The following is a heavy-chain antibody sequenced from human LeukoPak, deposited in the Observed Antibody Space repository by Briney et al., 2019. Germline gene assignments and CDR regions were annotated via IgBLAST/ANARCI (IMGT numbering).Heavy chain of an antibody. CDR2: FDPEDGET. CDR3: ATASRGSGSSFDY. D-gene: IGHD3-10*01. CDR1: GYTLTELS. J-gene: IGHJ4*02. V-gene: IGHV1-24*01. Sequence: ASVKISCKVSGYTLTELSMHWVRQAPGKGLEWMGGFDPEDGETIYAQKFQGRVTMTEDTSTDTAYMELSSLRSEDTAVYYCATASRGSGSSFDYWGQGTLVTVSS.